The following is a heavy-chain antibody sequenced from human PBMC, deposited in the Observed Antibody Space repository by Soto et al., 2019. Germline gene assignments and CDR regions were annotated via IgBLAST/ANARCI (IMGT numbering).Heavy chain of an antibody. CDR2: ISAYNGNT. V-gene: IGHV1-18*01. D-gene: IGHD5-12*01. J-gene: IGHJ6*02. CDR3: ARLGLATIVDYYYYGMDV. Sequence: ASGKVSCKASGYTFTSYGISWVRQAPGQGLEWMGWISAYNGNTNYAQKLRGRVTMTTDTSTSTAYMELRSLRSDDTAVYYCARLGLATIVDYYYYGMDVWGQGTTVNV. CDR1: GYTFTSYG.